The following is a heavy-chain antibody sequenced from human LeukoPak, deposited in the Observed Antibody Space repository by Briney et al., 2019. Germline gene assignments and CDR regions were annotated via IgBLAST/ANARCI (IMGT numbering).Heavy chain of an antibody. J-gene: IGHJ5*02. Sequence: PSETLSLTCTVSGGSVSSGSYYWSWIRQPPGKGLEWIGYIYYSGSTNYNPSLKSRVTISVDTSKNQFSLKLSSVTAADTAVYYCAREGSSWYHNWFDPWGQGTLVTVSS. CDR1: GGSVSSGSYY. D-gene: IGHD6-13*01. CDR3: AREGSSWYHNWFDP. V-gene: IGHV4-61*01. CDR2: IYYSGST.